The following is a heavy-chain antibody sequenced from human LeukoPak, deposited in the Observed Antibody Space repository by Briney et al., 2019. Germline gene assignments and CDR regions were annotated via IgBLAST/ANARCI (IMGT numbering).Heavy chain of an antibody. Sequence: SETLSLTCTVSGGSISSYYWSWIRQPPGKGLEWIGSIYYSGSTYYNPSLKSRVTISVDTSKNQFSLKLSSVTAADTAVYYCARGDYDILTGYYDTFDYWGQGTLVTVSS. CDR2: IYYSGST. D-gene: IGHD3-9*01. CDR1: GGSISSYY. CDR3: ARGDYDILTGYYDTFDY. V-gene: IGHV4-59*05. J-gene: IGHJ4*02.